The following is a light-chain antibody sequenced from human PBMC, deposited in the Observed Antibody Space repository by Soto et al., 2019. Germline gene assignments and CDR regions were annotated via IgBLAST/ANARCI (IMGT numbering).Light chain of an antibody. J-gene: IGLJ1*01. V-gene: IGLV1-40*01. Sequence: QSVLTQPPSVSGAPGQRLTISCTESSSNIGAGHDVHWYQQLQGTATKLVIVGNKNRPAGVPDRFYGSKSGVSASLAISGLLAADEADYYCESYDSSLSGGVFGTGA. CDR3: ESYDSSLSGGV. CDR1: SSNIGAGHD. CDR2: GNK.